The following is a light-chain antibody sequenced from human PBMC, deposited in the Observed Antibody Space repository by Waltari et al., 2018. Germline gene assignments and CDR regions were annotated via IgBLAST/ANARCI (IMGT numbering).Light chain of an antibody. V-gene: IGKV3-15*01. Sequence: EVVMTQSPATLSVSPGERATLSCRASQSVSSNVAWYQQKPGQAPRLLIYGASTRATGTPARFSGSGSGTEFTLSISSMQSEDFAVYYCQQYNDWPSDTFGQGTKVEIK. CDR1: QSVSSN. J-gene: IGKJ2*01. CDR2: GAS. CDR3: QQYNDWPSDT.